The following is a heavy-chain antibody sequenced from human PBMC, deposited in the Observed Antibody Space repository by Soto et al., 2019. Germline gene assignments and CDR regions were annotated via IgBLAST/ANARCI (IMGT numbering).Heavy chain of an antibody. V-gene: IGHV4-30-4*01. D-gene: IGHD1-7*01. J-gene: IGHJ4*02. Sequence: QVQLQESGPGLVKPSQTLSLTCTVSGGSISSGNYYWSWIRQPPGKGPEWIGFIPYSGSTYYNASLKSRVTISVDTSKNQFSLNLSFVTAADTAVYYCATMGTPATGLYYFDYWGQGTLVTVSS. CDR2: IPYSGST. CDR1: GGSISSGNYY. CDR3: ATMGTPATGLYYFDY.